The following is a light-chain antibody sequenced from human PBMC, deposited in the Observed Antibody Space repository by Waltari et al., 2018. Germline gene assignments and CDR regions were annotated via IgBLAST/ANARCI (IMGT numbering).Light chain of an antibody. CDR1: QSISSW. Sequence: DIQMTQSPSTLSASVGDRVTITCRASQSISSWVAWYQQKPGKAPKLLIYKASSLESGVPSRFSGSGSGTEFTLTISSLQPDDFATYYCQQYNSYSPRTFGQGTKVEIK. J-gene: IGKJ1*01. CDR3: QQYNSYSPRT. V-gene: IGKV1-5*03. CDR2: KAS.